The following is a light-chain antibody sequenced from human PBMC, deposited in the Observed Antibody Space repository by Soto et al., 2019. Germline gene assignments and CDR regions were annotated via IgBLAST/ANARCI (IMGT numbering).Light chain of an antibody. CDR1: SSSIGSNY. Sequence: QPVLTQPPSASGTPGQRVTISCSESSSSIGSNYIYWYQQLPGTAPKLLIYRDSQRPSGVPDRFSGSKSGTSASLAISGLRSEDEAYYYCAAWDDSLRGWVFGGGTKLTVL. CDR2: RDS. CDR3: AAWDDSLRGWV. J-gene: IGLJ3*02. V-gene: IGLV1-47*01.